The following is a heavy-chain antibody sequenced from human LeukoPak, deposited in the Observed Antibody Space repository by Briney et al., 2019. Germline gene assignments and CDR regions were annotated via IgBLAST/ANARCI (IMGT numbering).Heavy chain of an antibody. CDR3: ARHGLTGGMNGVEKADY. J-gene: IGHJ4*02. CDR2: IYPGDSDT. D-gene: IGHD2-8*02. CDR1: GYRFTSYW. Sequence: GESLKISCKGSGYRFTSYWIGWVRQMPGKGLEWIGIIYPGDSDTRYSPSFQGQVTISADKSISTAYLQWSSLKASDTAMYYCARHGLTGGMNGVEKADYWGQGTLVTVSS. V-gene: IGHV5-51*01.